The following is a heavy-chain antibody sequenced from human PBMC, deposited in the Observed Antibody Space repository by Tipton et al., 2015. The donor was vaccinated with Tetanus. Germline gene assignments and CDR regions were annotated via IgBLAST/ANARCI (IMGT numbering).Heavy chain of an antibody. CDR1: GGSISSRNYY. CDR2: VYYSGNT. J-gene: IGHJ5*02. V-gene: IGHV4-39*01. D-gene: IGHD3-3*01. CDR3: AAQIIPTDRGGWFDP. Sequence: TLSLTCSVSGGSISSRNYYWGWIRQPPGKGLEFIGRVYYSGNTYYNPPLKSRVTISVDTSKNQFSLKLSSVTATDTAVYYCAAQIIPTDRGGWFDPWGQGTLVTVSS.